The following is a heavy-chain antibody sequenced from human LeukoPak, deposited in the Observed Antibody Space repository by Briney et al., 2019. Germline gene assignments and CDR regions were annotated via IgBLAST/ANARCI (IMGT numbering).Heavy chain of an antibody. Sequence: GGSLRLSCAASGFTFDNYTMHWVRQVPGKGLQWVSLITWDGGSTFYADSVKGRFTISRDNSKKSLSLQMYGLSTEDTALYYCARERRRVIDYWGQGTLVTVSS. J-gene: IGHJ4*02. V-gene: IGHV3-43*01. CDR1: GFTFDNYT. CDR2: ITWDGGST. D-gene: IGHD1-26*01. CDR3: ARERRRVIDY.